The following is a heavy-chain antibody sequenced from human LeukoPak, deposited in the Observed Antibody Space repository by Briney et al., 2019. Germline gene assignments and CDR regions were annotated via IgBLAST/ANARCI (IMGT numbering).Heavy chain of an antibody. CDR2: IKQDGSEK. CDR3: ARDLVYGDGGVAFDV. Sequence: GGSLRLSCAASGFTFSTYWMSWVRQAPGKGLEWVANIKQDGSEKYYVDSVKGRFTISGDNAKNSLHLQMNSLRADETAVYYCARDLVYGDGGVAFDVWGQGTMVTVS. CDR1: GFTFSTYW. J-gene: IGHJ3*01. V-gene: IGHV3-7*01. D-gene: IGHD3-16*01.